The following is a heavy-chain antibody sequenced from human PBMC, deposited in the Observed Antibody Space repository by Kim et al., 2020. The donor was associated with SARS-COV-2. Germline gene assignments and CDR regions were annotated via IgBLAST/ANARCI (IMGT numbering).Heavy chain of an antibody. CDR3: ARVGGSFSIRGLYYFDY. D-gene: IGHD1-26*01. V-gene: IGHV3-53*04. CDR1: GFTVSSNY. Sequence: GGSLRLSCAASGFTVSSNYMSWVRQAPGKGLEWVSVIYSGGSTYYADSVKGRFTISRHNSKNTLYLQMNSLRAEDTAVYYCARVGGSFSIRGLYYFDYWGQGTLVTVSS. CDR2: IYSGGST. J-gene: IGHJ4*02.